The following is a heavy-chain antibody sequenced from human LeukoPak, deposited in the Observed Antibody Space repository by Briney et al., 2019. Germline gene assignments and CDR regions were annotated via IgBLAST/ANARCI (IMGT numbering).Heavy chain of an antibody. CDR3: ARVGRTDYYDSSGYYLVYYYGMDV. CDR1: GFTDSSNY. CDR2: IYSVGST. Sequence: GGSLRLSCAASGFTDSSNYMSWVRPAPGKGVEWVSVIYSVGSTYYADSVKGRFTISRDNFKNTLYLQMNSLRAEDTAVYYCARVGRTDYYDSSGYYLVYYYGMDVWGQGTTVTVSS. V-gene: IGHV3-66*01. J-gene: IGHJ6*02. D-gene: IGHD3-22*01.